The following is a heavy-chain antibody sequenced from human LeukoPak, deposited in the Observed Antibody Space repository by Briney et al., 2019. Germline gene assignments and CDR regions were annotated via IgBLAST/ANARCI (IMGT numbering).Heavy chain of an antibody. Sequence: SETLSLTCTVSGGSISSGDYYWSWIRQPPGKGLEWIGYIYYSGSTYYNPSLKSRVTISVDTSKNQFSLKLSSVTAADTAVYYCARSSSIFGVVISRRGAFDIWGQGTMVTVSS. V-gene: IGHV4-30-4*01. CDR3: ARSSSIFGVVISRRGAFDI. J-gene: IGHJ3*02. CDR2: IYYSGST. D-gene: IGHD3-3*01. CDR1: GGSISSGDYY.